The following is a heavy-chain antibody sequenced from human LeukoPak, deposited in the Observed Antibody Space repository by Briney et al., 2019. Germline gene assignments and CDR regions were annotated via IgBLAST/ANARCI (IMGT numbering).Heavy chain of an antibody. CDR3: ARTNYISGIAVAGTWWWFDP. V-gene: IGHV1-2*02. Sequence: ASVKVSCKASGYTFTGHYMHWVRQAPGQGLEWMGWINPNSGGTNYAQKFQGRVTMTRDTSISTAYMELSRLRSDDTAVYYCARTNYISGIAVAGTWWWFDPWGQGTLVTVSS. CDR2: INPNSGGT. J-gene: IGHJ5*02. CDR1: GYTFTGHY. D-gene: IGHD6-19*01.